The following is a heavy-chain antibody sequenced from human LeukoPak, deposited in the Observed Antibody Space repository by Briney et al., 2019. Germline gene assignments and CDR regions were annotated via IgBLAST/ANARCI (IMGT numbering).Heavy chain of an antibody. J-gene: IGHJ6*02. CDR1: GYSFTSYW. D-gene: IGHD3-22*01. CDR2: IYPGDSDT. Sequence: GESLKISCKGSGYSFTSYWIGWVRQMPGKGLEWMGIIYPGDSDTRYSPSFQGQVTISADKSISTAYLQWSSLKASDTAMYYCARSYYYDSSGYYPTPYYYYGMDVWGQGTTVTVSS. V-gene: IGHV5-51*01. CDR3: ARSYYYDSSGYYPTPYYYYGMDV.